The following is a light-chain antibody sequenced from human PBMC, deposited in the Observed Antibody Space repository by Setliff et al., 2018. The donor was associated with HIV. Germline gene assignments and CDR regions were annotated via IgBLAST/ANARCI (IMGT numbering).Light chain of an antibody. CDR3: CSYAGSYTYV. Sequence: QPALTQPRSVSGSPGQSVTISCTGTSSDVGGYNYVSWYQQHPGKAPKLMIYDVSKRPSGVPDRFSGSKSGNTAPLTISGLQAEDEADYYCCSYAGSYTYVFGTGTKVT. J-gene: IGLJ1*01. V-gene: IGLV2-11*01. CDR2: DVS. CDR1: SSDVGGYNY.